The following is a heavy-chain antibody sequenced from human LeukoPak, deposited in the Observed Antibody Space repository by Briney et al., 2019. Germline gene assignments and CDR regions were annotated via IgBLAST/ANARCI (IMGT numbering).Heavy chain of an antibody. CDR3: AREFVNVWGSYRYLGY. CDR2: INPNSGGT. J-gene: IGHJ4*02. CDR1: GYTFTGYY. V-gene: IGHV1-2*02. Sequence: ASVKVSCKASGYTFTGYYMHWVRQAPGQGLEWMGWINPNSGGTNYAQKFQGRVTMTRDTSISTAYMEQSRLRSDDTAVYYCAREFVNVWGSYRYLGYWGQGTLVTVSS. D-gene: IGHD3-16*02.